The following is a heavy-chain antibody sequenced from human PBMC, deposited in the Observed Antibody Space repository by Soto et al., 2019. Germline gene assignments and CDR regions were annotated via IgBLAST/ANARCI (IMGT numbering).Heavy chain of an antibody. Sequence: QVQLVQSGAEVKKPGASVKVSCKASGYTFTSYGISWVRQAPGHGLEWMGWISANTGNTNYAQKPQGRVTMTTDTPTSTVYRELRSLRSDDTAVYYCARDRGSYALDYRGQGTLVTVSS. D-gene: IGHD1-26*01. CDR3: ARDRGSYALDY. CDR1: GYTFTSYG. V-gene: IGHV1-18*01. J-gene: IGHJ4*02. CDR2: ISANTGNT.